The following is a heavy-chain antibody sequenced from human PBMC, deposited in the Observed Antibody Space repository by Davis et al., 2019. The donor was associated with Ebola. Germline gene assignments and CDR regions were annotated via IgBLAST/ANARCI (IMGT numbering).Heavy chain of an antibody. CDR2: VTSSGGGT. D-gene: IGHD6-19*01. V-gene: IGHV3-23*01. Sequence: GGSLRLSCAASGFTFSTYAMTWARQAPGKGLEWVSAVTSSGGGTYYADSVKGRFTISSDNSNNTLYLQMTSLRVDDTAVYYCAKDTSNVWFDVWGQGTMVTVAS. CDR3: AKDTSNVWFDV. J-gene: IGHJ3*01. CDR1: GFTFSTYA.